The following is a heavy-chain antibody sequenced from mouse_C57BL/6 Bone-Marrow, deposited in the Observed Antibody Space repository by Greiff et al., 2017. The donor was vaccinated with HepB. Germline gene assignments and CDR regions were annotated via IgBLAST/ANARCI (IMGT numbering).Heavy chain of an antibody. CDR2: IYPRDGST. CDR1: GYTFTDHT. Sequence: QVQLQQSDAELVKPGASVKISCKVSGYTFTDHTIHWMKQRPEQGLEWIGYIYPRDGSTKYNEKFKSKATLTVDKPSSTAYIQLSSLTSEDSAVYYCARPYGSRLQAWFAYWGQGTLVTVSA. J-gene: IGHJ3*01. CDR3: ARPYGSRLQAWFAY. D-gene: IGHD1-1*01. V-gene: IGHV1-78*01.